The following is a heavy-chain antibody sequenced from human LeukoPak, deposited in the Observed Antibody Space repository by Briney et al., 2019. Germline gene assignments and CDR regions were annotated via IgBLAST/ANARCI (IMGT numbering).Heavy chain of an antibody. D-gene: IGHD3-22*01. J-gene: IGHJ4*02. Sequence: NPSETLSLTCTVSGGSISSGGYYWSWIRRHPGKGLEWIGYIYYSGSTYYNPSLKSRVTISVDTSKNQFSLKLSSVTAADTAVYYCARFRQYYYDSSGYYFDYWGQGTLVTVSS. V-gene: IGHV4-31*03. CDR2: IYYSGST. CDR1: GGSISSGGYY. CDR3: ARFRQYYYDSSGYYFDY.